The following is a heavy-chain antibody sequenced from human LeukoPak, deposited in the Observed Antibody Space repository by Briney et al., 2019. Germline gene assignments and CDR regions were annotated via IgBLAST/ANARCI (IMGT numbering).Heavy chain of an antibody. CDR3: ARDIHRNYYFDY. V-gene: IGHV3-21*01. CDR2: ISSSSSYI. CDR1: GFTFSSYS. D-gene: IGHD4-11*01. J-gene: IGHJ4*02. Sequence: GGSLRLSCAASGFTFSSYSMNWVRQAPGKGLEWVLSISSSSSYIYYADSVKGRFTISRDNAKNSLYLQMNSLRAEDTAVYYCARDIHRNYYFDYWGQGTLVTVSS.